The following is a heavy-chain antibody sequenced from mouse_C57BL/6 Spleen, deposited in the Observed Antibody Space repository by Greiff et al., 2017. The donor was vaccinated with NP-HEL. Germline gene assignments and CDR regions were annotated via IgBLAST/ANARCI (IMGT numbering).Heavy chain of an antibody. CDR3: ARSEGNAMDY. J-gene: IGHJ4*01. CDR2: INPGSGGT. V-gene: IGHV1-54*01. Sequence: QVQLQQSGAELVRPGTSVKVSCKASGYAFTNYLIEWVKQRPGQGLEWIGVINPGSGGTNYNEKFKGKATLTADKSSSTAYMQLSSLTSEDSAVYFCARSEGNAMDYWGQGTSVTVSS. CDR1: GYAFTNYL.